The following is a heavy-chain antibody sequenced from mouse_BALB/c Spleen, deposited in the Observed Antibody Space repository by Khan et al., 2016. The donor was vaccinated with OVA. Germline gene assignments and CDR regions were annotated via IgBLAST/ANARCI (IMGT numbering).Heavy chain of an antibody. CDR1: GHSITSGYG. CDR3: ARTARIKY. V-gene: IGHV3-2*02. J-gene: IGHJ2*01. Sequence: EVQLQESGPGLVKPSQSLSLTCTVTGHSITSGYGWNWTRQFPGNKLEWMGDISYSGRTNYNPSLTSRISITREPSKNQFFLQLNSVTTEDTATYYSARTARIKYWGQGTTLTVSS. D-gene: IGHD1-2*01. CDR2: ISYSGRT.